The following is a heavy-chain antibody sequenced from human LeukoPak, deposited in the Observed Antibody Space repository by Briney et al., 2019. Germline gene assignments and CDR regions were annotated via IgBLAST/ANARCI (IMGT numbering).Heavy chain of an antibody. V-gene: IGHV3-74*01. D-gene: IGHD2-15*01. J-gene: IGHJ6*02. CDR3: ARVSVATYYYYGMDV. CDR2: ISSDGSST. CDR1: GFTFSSYW. Sequence: PGGSLRLSCAASGFTFSSYWMHWVRQAPGKGLVWVSRISSDGSSTSYADSVKGRFTISRDNAKNTLYLQMNSLRAEDTAVYYCARVSVATYYYYGMDVWGQGATVTVSS.